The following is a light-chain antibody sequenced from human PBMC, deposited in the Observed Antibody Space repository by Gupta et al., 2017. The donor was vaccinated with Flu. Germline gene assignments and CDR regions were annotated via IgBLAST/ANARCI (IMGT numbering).Light chain of an antibody. CDR3: VLYMGSASQV. CDR2: NTN. V-gene: IGLV8-61*01. CDR1: SGSVSSGYY. J-gene: IGLJ2*01. Sequence: QTVVTQEPSFSVSPGGTVPLTCRLSSGSVSSGYYPSCYRQTPGQPPRTLIYNTNTRSSGVPDRFSGSILGNKAALTITGAQADDESDYYCVLYMGSASQVFGGGTKLTVL.